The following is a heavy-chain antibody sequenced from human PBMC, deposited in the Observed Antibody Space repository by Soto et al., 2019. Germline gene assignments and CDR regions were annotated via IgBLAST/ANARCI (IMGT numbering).Heavy chain of an antibody. CDR2: TYYRSKWYN. J-gene: IGHJ5*01. CDR3: ARLIGNSWLDS. V-gene: IGHV6-1*01. Sequence: SQTLSLTCAISGDIVSTNSATLDWIRQSPSRGLEWLGRTYYRSKWYNDYAVSVKGRITINPDTSNNQLPLQLNSVTPDDTAVYYCARLIGNSWLDSWGQGTLVTVSS. D-gene: IGHD2-8*01. CDR1: GDIVSTNSAT.